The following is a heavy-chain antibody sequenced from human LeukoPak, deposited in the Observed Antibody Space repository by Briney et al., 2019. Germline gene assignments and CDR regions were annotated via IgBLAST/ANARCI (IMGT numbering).Heavy chain of an antibody. V-gene: IGHV3-72*01. CDR1: GFTSTDHY. CDR3: TGDRGGWGGFDT. Sequence: PRGCLRLSCAASGFTSTDHYMDWVRQAPGKGLEWGGRTRNKANTYTTEYAASVTGRSTLSRTDSKNSLFLQMTRLKTEAPAISYCTGDRGGWGGFDTWGQGTMVTVSS. CDR2: TRNKANTYTT. D-gene: IGHD1-26*01. J-gene: IGHJ3*02.